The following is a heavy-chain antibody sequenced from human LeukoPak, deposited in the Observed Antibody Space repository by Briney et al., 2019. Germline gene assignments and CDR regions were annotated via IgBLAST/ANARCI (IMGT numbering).Heavy chain of an antibody. D-gene: IGHD2-21*02. CDR2: TYYRSQWYY. CDR1: GDSVSSNSA. J-gene: IGHJ3*02. CDR3: ARDSDDTFDI. Sequence: SQTLSLTCVISGDSVSSNSAWNWVRQSPARGLEWLGRTYYRSQWYYDYAISVKGRITISPDTSRNQFSLHPNSVTSEDTAVYYCARDSDDTFDIWGQGTMVTVPS. V-gene: IGHV6-1*01.